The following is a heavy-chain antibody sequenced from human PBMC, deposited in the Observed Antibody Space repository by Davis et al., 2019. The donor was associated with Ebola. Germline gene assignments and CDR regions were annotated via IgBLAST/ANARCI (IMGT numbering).Heavy chain of an antibody. V-gene: IGHV4-34*01. Sequence: MPGGSLRLSCAVYGGSFSGYYWGWVRQPPGKGLEWIGSMDYSGSSYYNPSLKSRLTMTVDTSKNQFSLKLSSMTAADTAVYYCARGGILYYDFWSGWGGMDVWGQGTTVTVSS. CDR3: ARGGILYYDFWSGWGGMDV. D-gene: IGHD3-3*01. CDR1: GGSFSGYY. J-gene: IGHJ6*02. CDR2: MDYSGSS.